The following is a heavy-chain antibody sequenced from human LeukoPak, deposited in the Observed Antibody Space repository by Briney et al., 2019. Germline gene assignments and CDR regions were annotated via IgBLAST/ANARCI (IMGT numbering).Heavy chain of an antibody. CDR3: AGTPSRNWFDP. V-gene: IGHV3-7*01. J-gene: IGHJ5*02. Sequence: PGGSLRLSCAASGFTFSSYWMSWVRQAPGKGLEWVANIKQDGSEKYYVDSVKGRFTISRDNAKNSLYLQMNSLRAEDTAVYYCAGTPSRNWFDPWGQGTLVTVSS. CDR2: IKQDGSEK. CDR1: GFTFSSYW.